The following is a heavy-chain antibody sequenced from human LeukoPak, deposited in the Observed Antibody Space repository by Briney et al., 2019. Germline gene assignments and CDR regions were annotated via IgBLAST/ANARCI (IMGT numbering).Heavy chain of an antibody. CDR3: ARDLEGYCSGGSCYSSHYFDY. J-gene: IGHJ4*02. D-gene: IGHD2-15*01. Sequence: GGSLRLSCAASGFTFDDYGMSWVRQAPGKGLEWVSGINWNGGSTGYADSVKGRFTIPRDNAKNSLYLQMNSLRAEDTALYYCARDLEGYCSGGSCYSSHYFDYWGQGTLVTVSS. V-gene: IGHV3-20*04. CDR2: INWNGGST. CDR1: GFTFDDYG.